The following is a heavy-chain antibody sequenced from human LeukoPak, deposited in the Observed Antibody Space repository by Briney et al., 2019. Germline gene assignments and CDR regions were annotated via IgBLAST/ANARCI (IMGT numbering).Heavy chain of an antibody. J-gene: IGHJ4*02. D-gene: IGHD3-22*01. V-gene: IGHV4-4*07. Sequence: PSETLSLTCTVSGGSISSYYWSWIRQPAGKGLEWIGRIYTSGSTNYNPSLKSRVTMSVDTSKNQFSPKLSSVTAADTAVYYCARDGGGYYDSSGYYIHWGQGTLVTVSS. CDR1: GGSISSYY. CDR2: IYTSGST. CDR3: ARDGGGYYDSSGYYIH.